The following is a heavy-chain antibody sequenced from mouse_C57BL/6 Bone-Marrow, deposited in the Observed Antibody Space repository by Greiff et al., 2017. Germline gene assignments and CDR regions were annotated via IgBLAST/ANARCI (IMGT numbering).Heavy chain of an antibody. V-gene: IGHV14-4*01. CDR3: TTFRQLRLGFAY. CDR2: IDPENGDT. CDR1: GFIIKDDY. J-gene: IGHJ3*01. Sequence: VQLQQSGAELVRPGASVKLSCTASGFIIKDDYMHWVKQRPEQGLEWIGWIDPENGDTEYASKFQGKATITADTSSNTAYLQLSSLTSEDTAVYYCTTFRQLRLGFAYWGQGTLVTVSA. D-gene: IGHD3-2*02.